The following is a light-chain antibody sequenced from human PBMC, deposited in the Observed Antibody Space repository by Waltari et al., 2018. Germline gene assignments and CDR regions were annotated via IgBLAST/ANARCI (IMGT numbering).Light chain of an antibody. Sequence: QSVLTQPPSASGTPGQRVTISCSGSSSNIGSNTVNWYQQLPGTAPKLLIYSHNRRPSGVPDRFPGSKSGTSASLAISGLQSEDEADYYCAAWDDSLNGVFGGGTKLTVL. CDR2: SHN. J-gene: IGLJ3*02. CDR1: SSNIGSNT. CDR3: AAWDDSLNGV. V-gene: IGLV1-44*01.